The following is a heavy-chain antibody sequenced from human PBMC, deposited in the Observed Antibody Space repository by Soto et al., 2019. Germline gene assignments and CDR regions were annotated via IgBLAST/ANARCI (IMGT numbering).Heavy chain of an antibody. Sequence: SVKVSCKASGGAFSNFVISWVRQAPGQGLEWVGGIIPMLGIVHYAQKFQGRVAITADESTSTAYMELSSLRSEDTAVHYCAIEGGQGWFDPWGQGTLVTVSS. CDR3: AIEGGQGWFDP. J-gene: IGHJ5*02. D-gene: IGHD2-15*01. CDR1: GGAFSNFV. CDR2: IIPMLGIV. V-gene: IGHV1-69*13.